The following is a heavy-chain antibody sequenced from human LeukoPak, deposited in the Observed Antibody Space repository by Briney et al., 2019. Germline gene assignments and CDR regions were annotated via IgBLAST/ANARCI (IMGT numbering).Heavy chain of an antibody. CDR3: ARASTYYYGSGSFSYYFDY. Sequence: SETLSLTCAVYGGSFSGYYWSWIRQPPGKRLEWIGEINHSGSTNYNPSLKSRVTISVDTSKNQFSLKLSSVTAADTAVYYCARASTYYYGSGSFSYYFDYWGQGTLVTVSS. CDR1: GGSFSGYY. J-gene: IGHJ4*02. V-gene: IGHV4-34*01. D-gene: IGHD3-10*01. CDR2: INHSGST.